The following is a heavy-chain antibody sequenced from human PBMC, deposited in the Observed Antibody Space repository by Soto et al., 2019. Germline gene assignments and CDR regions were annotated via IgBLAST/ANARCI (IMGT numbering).Heavy chain of an antibody. D-gene: IGHD2-2*01. CDR3: AREGSLYCSSTSCYEGSRWFDP. Sequence: TLSLTCTVSGGSISSGGYYWSWIRQHPGKGLEWIGYIYYSGSTYYNPSLKSRVTISVDTSKNQFSLKMSSVTAADTAVYYGAREGSLYCSSTSCYEGSRWFDPWGQGTLVTVSS. J-gene: IGHJ5*02. CDR2: IYYSGST. V-gene: IGHV4-31*03. CDR1: GGSISSGGYY.